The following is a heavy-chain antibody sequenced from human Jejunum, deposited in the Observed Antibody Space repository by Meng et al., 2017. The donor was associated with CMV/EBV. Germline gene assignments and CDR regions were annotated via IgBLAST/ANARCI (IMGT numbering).Heavy chain of an antibody. CDR3: ARGVVGTGN. CDR1: GYTFTRDA. CDR2: INGGDGDT. V-gene: IGHV1-3*01. Sequence: QVQFVQSGAEVKKPGASVKISCKASGYTFTRDAVYWVRQAPGQGLEWMGWINGGDGDTKYSQKFQDRVTITRDISANTVYIELSGLRFEDTAVYYCARGVVGTGNWGQGTLVTVSS. D-gene: IGHD1-14*01. J-gene: IGHJ1*01.